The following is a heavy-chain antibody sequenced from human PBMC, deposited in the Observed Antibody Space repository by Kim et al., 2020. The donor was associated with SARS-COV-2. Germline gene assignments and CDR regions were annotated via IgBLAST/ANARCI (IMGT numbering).Heavy chain of an antibody. Sequence: EKYHMDSVKGRFSIARANAKNSLFLPMNSLRAEDTAVYYCAREVWWRFDYWGQGALVTVSS. CDR3: AREVWWRFDY. CDR2: EK. D-gene: IGHD2-21*01. V-gene: IGHV3-7*01. J-gene: IGHJ4*02.